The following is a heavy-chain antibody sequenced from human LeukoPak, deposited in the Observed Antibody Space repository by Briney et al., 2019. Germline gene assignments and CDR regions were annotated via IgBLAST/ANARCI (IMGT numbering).Heavy chain of an antibody. J-gene: IGHJ4*02. CDR2: INPNSGDT. CDR1: GYTFTDYY. V-gene: IGHV1-2*04. D-gene: IGHD3-22*01. CDR3: ASDRSYDKGPLDY. Sequence: ASVKVSCKASGYTFTDYYMHWVRHPPGQGLEWVGWINPNSGDTQYAQNLQGWVTMTRGTSISTAYMKLSRLTSDDTAVYYCASDRSYDKGPLDYWGQGTLVTVSS.